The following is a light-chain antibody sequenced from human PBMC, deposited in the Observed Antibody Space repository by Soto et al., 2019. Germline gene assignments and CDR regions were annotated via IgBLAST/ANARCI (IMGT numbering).Light chain of an antibody. J-gene: IGKJ2*01. CDR1: QSVSRRA. CDR3: QHYGTSPHT. Sequence: EIVLTQSPGTLTFYPGERATLSCGDSQSVSRRASAWYQQKPGQAPRLLIYGGSSRATGIPDRFSGSGSGTDFSLTIRRLEPEDFFVYYCQHYGTSPHTVGQGTKLEIK. V-gene: IGKV3-20*01. CDR2: GGS.